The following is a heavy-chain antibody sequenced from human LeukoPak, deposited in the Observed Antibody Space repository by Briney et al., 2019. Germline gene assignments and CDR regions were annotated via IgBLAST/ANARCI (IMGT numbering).Heavy chain of an antibody. CDR3: AKALRVWAPLDY. V-gene: IGHV3-21*04. Sequence: GGSLRLSCAASGFTFSSYSMNWVRQAPGKGLEWVSSISSSSSYIYYADSVKGRFTISRDNAKNSLYLQMNSLSPEDTAVYYCAKALRVWAPLDYWGQGILVTVSS. D-gene: IGHD6-13*01. CDR2: ISSSSSYI. J-gene: IGHJ4*02. CDR1: GFTFSSYS.